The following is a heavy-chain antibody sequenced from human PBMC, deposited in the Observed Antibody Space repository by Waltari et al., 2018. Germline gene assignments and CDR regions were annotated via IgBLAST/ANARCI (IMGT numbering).Heavy chain of an antibody. CDR2: ISSSSSYI. CDR1: GFTFSSYS. V-gene: IGHV3-21*01. CDR3: ARDGSAYGDYVWAYYYYYGMDV. Sequence: EVQLVESGGGLVKPGGSLRLSCAASGFTFSSYSMNWVRQAPGKGLEWVSSISSSSSYIYYAASVKGRFTSSRDNAKNSLYLQMNSLRAEDTAVYYCARDGSAYGDYVWAYYYYYGMDVWGQGTTVTVSS. D-gene: IGHD4-17*01. J-gene: IGHJ6*02.